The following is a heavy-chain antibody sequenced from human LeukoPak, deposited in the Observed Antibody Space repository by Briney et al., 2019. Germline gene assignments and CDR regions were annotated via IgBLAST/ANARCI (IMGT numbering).Heavy chain of an antibody. CDR2: ISGSGGST. Sequence: PGGSLRLSCAASGFTFSSYAMSWVRQAPGKGLEWVSAISGSGGSTYYADSVKGRFTISRDNSKNTLYLQMNSLRAEDTAVYYCAKVDEVLRYFDRLSTPYGLFDYWGQGTLVTVSS. CDR3: AKVDEVLRYFDRLSTPYGLFDY. V-gene: IGHV3-23*01. J-gene: IGHJ4*02. D-gene: IGHD3-9*01. CDR1: GFTFSSYA.